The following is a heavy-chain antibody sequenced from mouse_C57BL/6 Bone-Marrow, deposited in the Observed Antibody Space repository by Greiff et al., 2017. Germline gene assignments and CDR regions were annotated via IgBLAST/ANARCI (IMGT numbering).Heavy chain of an antibody. CDR1: GYTFTDYE. V-gene: IGHV1-15*01. CDR3: TREVYYGSSYDWYFDV. Sequence: QVQLQQSGAELVRPGASVTLSCKASGYTFTDYEMHWVKQTPVHGLEWIGAIDPETGGTAYNQKFKGKAILTADKSSSTAYMELRSLTSEDSAVYYCTREVYYGSSYDWYFDVWGTGTTVTVSS. CDR2: IDPETGGT. J-gene: IGHJ1*03. D-gene: IGHD1-1*01.